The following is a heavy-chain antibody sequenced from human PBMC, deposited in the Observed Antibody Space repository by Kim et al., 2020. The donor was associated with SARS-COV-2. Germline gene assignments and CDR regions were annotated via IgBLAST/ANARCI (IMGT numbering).Heavy chain of an antibody. CDR2: IYSGGST. V-gene: IGHV3-66*01. Sequence: GGSLRLSCAASGFTVSSNYMSWVRQAPGKGLEWVSVIYSGGSTYYADSVKGRFTISTDNSNNKLYLQMISLRAAETAVYYYARENPTTHSSGWIHACDI. CDR3: ARENPTTHSSGWIHACDI. J-gene: IGHJ3*02. CDR1: GFTVSSNY. D-gene: IGHD6-19*01.